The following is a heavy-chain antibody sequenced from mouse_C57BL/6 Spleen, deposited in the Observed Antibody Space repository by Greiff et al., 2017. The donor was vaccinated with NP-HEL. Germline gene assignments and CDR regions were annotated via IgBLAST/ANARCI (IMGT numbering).Heavy chain of an antibody. CDR1: GYTFTSYW. V-gene: IGHV1-7*01. CDR3: AKEEKAYDGDY. CDR2: INPSSGYT. Sequence: QVQLQQSGAELAKPGASVKLSCKASGYTFTSYWMHWVTQRPGQGLEWIGYINPSSGYTKYNQKFKDKATLTADKSSSTAYMQLSSLTYEDSAVYYCAKEEKAYDGDYWGQGTTLTVSS. J-gene: IGHJ2*01. D-gene: IGHD2-12*01.